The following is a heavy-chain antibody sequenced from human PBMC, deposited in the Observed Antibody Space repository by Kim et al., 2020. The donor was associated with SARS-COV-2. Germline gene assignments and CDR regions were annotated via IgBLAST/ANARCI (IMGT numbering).Heavy chain of an antibody. J-gene: IGHJ6*02. V-gene: IGHV5-51*01. Sequence: GESLKISCKGSGYSFTSYWIGWVRQMPGKGLEWMGIIYPGDSDTRYSPSFQGQVTISADKSISTAYLQWNSLKASDTAMYYCARHTYYYGSGSYYTGGMDVWGQGTTVTVSS. CDR1: GYSFTSYW. CDR2: IYPGDSDT. CDR3: ARHTYYYGSGSYYTGGMDV. D-gene: IGHD3-10*01.